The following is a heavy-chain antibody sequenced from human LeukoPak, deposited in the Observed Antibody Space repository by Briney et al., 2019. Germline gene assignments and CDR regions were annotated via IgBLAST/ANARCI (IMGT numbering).Heavy chain of an antibody. V-gene: IGHV3-9*02. CDR3: AKSYINYGGNAADAFDI. D-gene: IGHD4/OR15-4a*01. Sequence: PGRSLRLSCLASGFTSDAMHWVRQSPGKGLEWVSGISWDSATIGYADSVKGRFTVSRDNAKNSMYLQMNSLRVEDTALYYCAKSYINYGGNAADAFDIWGQGTMATVSS. CDR1: GFTSDA. CDR2: ISWDSATI. J-gene: IGHJ3*02.